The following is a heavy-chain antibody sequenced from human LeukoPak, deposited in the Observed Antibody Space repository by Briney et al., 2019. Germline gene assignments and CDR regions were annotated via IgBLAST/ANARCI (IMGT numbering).Heavy chain of an antibody. CDR1: GFTFSIYS. CDR2: ISSSSSTI. D-gene: IGHD3-10*01. V-gene: IGHV3-48*01. J-gene: IGHJ6*02. CDR3: ARVLGEYYGSGSYYNPFYYYYYGMDV. Sequence: PGGSLRLSCAASGFTFSIYSMNWVRQAPGKGLEWVSYISSSSSTIYYADSVKGRFTISRDNAKNSLYLQMNSLRAEDTAVYYCARVLGEYYGSGSYYNPFYYYYYGMDVWGQGTTVTVSS.